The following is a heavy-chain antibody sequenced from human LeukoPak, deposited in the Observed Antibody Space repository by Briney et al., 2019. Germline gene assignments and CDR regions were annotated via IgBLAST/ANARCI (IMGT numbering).Heavy chain of an antibody. CDR2: IRYDGSNK. J-gene: IGHJ4*02. Sequence: HPGGSLRLSCAASGFTFSSYGMHWVRQAPGKGLEWVAFIRYDGSNKYYADSVKGRFTISRDNSKNTLYLQMNSLRAEDTAVYYCATNREDGYSSIYYFDYWGQGTLVTVSS. V-gene: IGHV3-30*02. CDR3: ATNREDGYSSIYYFDY. CDR1: GFTFSSYG. D-gene: IGHD5-24*01.